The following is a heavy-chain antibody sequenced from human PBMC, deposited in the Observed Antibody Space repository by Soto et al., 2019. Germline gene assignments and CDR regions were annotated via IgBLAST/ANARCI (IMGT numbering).Heavy chain of an antibody. CDR3: ARDLEFLTGEPFTFDY. V-gene: IGHV3-33*01. D-gene: IGHD3-16*01. CDR1: GFTFSSYG. CDR2: IWYDGSNK. Sequence: GGSLRLSCAASGFTFSSYGMHWVRQAPGKGLEWVAVIWYDGSNKYYADSVKGRFTISRDNSKNTLYLQMNSPRAEDTAVYYCARDLEFLTGEPFTFDYWGQGTLVTVSS. J-gene: IGHJ4*02.